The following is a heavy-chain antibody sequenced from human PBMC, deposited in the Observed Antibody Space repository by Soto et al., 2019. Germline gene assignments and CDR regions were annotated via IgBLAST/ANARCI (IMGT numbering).Heavy chain of an antibody. CDR2: ISWNSGSI. D-gene: IGHD6-13*01. V-gene: IGHV3-9*01. CDR3: ATAAAGLDAFDI. J-gene: IGHJ3*02. CDR1: GFTFDDYA. Sequence: EVQLVESGGGLVQPGRSLRLSCAASGFTFDDYAMHWVRQAPGKGLEWVSGISWNSGSIGYADSVKGRFTISRDNAKNSLYLQMYSLRAEDTALYYCATAAAGLDAFDIWGQGTMVTVSS.